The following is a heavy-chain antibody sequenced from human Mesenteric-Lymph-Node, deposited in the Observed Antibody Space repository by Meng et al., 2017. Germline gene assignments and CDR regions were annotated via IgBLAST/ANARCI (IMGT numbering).Heavy chain of an antibody. J-gene: IGHJ5*02. V-gene: IGHV4-4*02. D-gene: IGHD6-13*01. Sequence: QQWGAGRVKPAVTPAFTCAVSGDTTTNHNWGAWVRQPPGKGLEWIGEIPQRGSSAYNPSLKSRVSMSIDKSKNQFSLKLSSVTAADTAVYYCARVAAAGNEWFDPWGQGTLVTVSS. CDR2: IPQRGSS. CDR3: ARVAAAGNEWFDP. CDR1: GDTTTNHNW.